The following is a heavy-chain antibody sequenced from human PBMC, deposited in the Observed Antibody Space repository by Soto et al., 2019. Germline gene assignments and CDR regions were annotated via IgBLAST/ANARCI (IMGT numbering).Heavy chain of an antibody. CDR1: GAYISDFS. CDR3: AKGGYIYGLDP. V-gene: IGHV4-4*07. CDR2: ITINGNT. J-gene: IGHJ5*02. Sequence: SETLSLTCMVSGAYISDFSWSWIRQPAGKGLEWIGRITINGNTQKNPSFKSRVTMSIDTSRNHFSLNLQSATAADTALSFCAKGGYIYGLDPWGQGTLVTVSS. D-gene: IGHD5-18*01.